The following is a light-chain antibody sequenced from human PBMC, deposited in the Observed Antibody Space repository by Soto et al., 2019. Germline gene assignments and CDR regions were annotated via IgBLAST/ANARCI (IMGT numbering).Light chain of an antibody. J-gene: IGKJ1*01. V-gene: IGKV1-5*01. Sequence: DIQMTQSPSTLSASVGARVTITGRASQSISRWLAWHQQKPGKAPQIRIYDASSLESGVPSRLRGSGFGTDFTLTISGMQPDDSATYYCQQYNSYSTFGQGTKVDI. CDR3: QQYNSYST. CDR2: DAS. CDR1: QSISRW.